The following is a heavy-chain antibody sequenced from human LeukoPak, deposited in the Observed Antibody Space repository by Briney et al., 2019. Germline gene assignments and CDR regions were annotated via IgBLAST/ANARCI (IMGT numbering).Heavy chain of an antibody. CDR3: ASMGNGRMKTNWFDP. D-gene: IGHD1-1*01. CDR1: GGSISSGGYY. V-gene: IGHV4-31*03. CDR2: IYCSGST. J-gene: IGHJ5*02. Sequence: PSQTLSLTCTVSGGSISSGGYYWSWIRQHPGKGLEWIGYIYCSGSTYYNPSLKSRVTISVDTSKNQFSLKLSSVTAADTAVYYCASMGNGRMKTNWFDPWGQGTLVTVSS.